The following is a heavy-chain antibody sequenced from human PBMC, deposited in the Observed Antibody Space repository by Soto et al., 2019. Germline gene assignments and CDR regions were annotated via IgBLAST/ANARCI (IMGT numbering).Heavy chain of an antibody. V-gene: IGHV3-9*01. CDR2: IAWNGVVL. CDR1: GFRFGDSA. J-gene: IGHJ4*02. CDR3: TKRAPSYGAGDYYRHFDY. Sequence: EVQLVESGGGLAPPGKSLRLSCATSGFRFGDSALHWVRHAPGKGLEWVAGIAWNGVVLGYADSVKGRFTISRDNDRKSVFLQMNSLRIEDTAFYYCTKRAPSYGAGDYYRHFDYWGQGTLVTVSS. D-gene: IGHD3-10*01.